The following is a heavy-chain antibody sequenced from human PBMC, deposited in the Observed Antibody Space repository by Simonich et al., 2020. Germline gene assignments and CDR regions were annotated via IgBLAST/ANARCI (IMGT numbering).Heavy chain of an antibody. V-gene: IGHV3-30*07. Sequence: QVQLVESGGGVVQPRRSLRLSCAASGFTFSSYAMHWVRQAPGKGLEWVAVISYDGSNKYYADSVKGRFTISRDNSKNTLYLQMNSLRAEDTAVYYCAREGLLLDAFDIWGQGTMVTVSS. CDR2: ISYDGSNK. J-gene: IGHJ3*02. CDR1: GFTFSSYA. D-gene: IGHD2-15*01. CDR3: AREGLLLDAFDI.